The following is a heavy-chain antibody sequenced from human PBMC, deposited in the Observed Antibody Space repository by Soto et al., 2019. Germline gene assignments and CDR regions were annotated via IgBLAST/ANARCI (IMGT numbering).Heavy chain of an antibody. J-gene: IGHJ2*01. D-gene: IGHD2-8*01. CDR1: GFSSSNSA. V-gene: IGHV3-33*01. Sequence: QVQLAESGGGVVQPGRSLRLSCAASGFSSSNSAMHWVRQAPGKGLEWVAVLWYGGSQKSYANSVKGRFTISRDNSNNTLYLQMNSLRAEDTAVYYCARSNGGWYFYLWGRGTPVTVSS. CDR3: ARSNGGWYFYL. CDR2: LWYGGSQK.